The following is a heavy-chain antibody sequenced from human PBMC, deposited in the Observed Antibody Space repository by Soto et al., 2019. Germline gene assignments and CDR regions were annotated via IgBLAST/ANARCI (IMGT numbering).Heavy chain of an antibody. CDR2: IYHSGST. CDR3: ARVPDR. D-gene: IGHD2-2*01. J-gene: IGHJ5*02. V-gene: IGHV4-30-2*01. Sequence: QLQLQESGSGLVKPSQTLSLTCAVSGGSISSGGYSWGWIRQPPGTGLEWIGYIYHSGSTYYNPSLKSRVTISVDRSKNQVSQTLSSVTAASTAVYYFARVPDRWGQGTLVTVSS. CDR1: GGSISSGGYS.